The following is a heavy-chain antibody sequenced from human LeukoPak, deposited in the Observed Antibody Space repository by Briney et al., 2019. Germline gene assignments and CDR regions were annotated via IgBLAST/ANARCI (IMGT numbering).Heavy chain of an antibody. J-gene: IGHJ4*02. CDR3: EAAGKEVDY. Sequence: GGSLRLSCAASGFTFSSYWMSWVRQAPGKGLEWVANIKQDGSEKYYVDSVKGRFTITRDNAKNSLYLQMNSLRAEDTAVYYCEAAGKEVDYWGQGTLVTVSS. CDR1: GFTFSSYW. CDR2: IKQDGSEK. D-gene: IGHD6-13*01. V-gene: IGHV3-7*03.